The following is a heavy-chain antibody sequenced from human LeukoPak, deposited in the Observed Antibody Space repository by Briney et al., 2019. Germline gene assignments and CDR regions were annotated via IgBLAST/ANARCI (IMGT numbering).Heavy chain of an antibody. CDR2: ISYSGNT. D-gene: IGHD4-17*01. J-gene: IGHJ4*02. CDR3: ARPGYYGDYAFDY. CDR1: GDSISSSSYF. V-gene: IGHV4-39*01. Sequence: PSETLSLTCTVSGDSISSSSYFWGWVRQPPGTGLEWLGSISYSGNTYYNPSLKSHVTISVNTSNNQFSLNLSSVTAADTAVYYCARPGYYGDYAFDYWGEGTLVTVSS.